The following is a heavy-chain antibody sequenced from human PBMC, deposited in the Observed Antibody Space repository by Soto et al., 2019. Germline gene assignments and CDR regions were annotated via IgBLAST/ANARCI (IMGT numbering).Heavy chain of an antibody. CDR3: AAALSGYTPNYDY. Sequence: GGSLRLSCVASGFTFTNYGMNWVRQAPGKGLEWVSAISDSGGSTFYADSAKGRFTISRDNSKNTLYLQMNGLRSEDTAIYYCAAALSGYTPNYDYWGQGTPVTAPQ. V-gene: IGHV3-23*01. CDR2: ISDSGGST. CDR1: GFTFTNYG. D-gene: IGHD5-18*01. J-gene: IGHJ4*02.